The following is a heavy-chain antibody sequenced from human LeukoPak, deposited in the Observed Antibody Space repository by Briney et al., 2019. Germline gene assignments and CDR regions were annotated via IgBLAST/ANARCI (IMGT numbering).Heavy chain of an antibody. J-gene: IGHJ4*02. CDR3: AREVGVVVVIEGDYFDY. Sequence: GGSLRLSCAASGFTFSSYWMSWVRQAPGKGLEWVANIKQDGSEKYYVDSVKGRFTISRDNAKNSLYLQMNSLRAEDTAVYYCAREVGVVVVIEGDYFDYWGQGTLVTVSS. CDR2: IKQDGSEK. D-gene: IGHD3-22*01. V-gene: IGHV3-7*01. CDR1: GFTFSSYW.